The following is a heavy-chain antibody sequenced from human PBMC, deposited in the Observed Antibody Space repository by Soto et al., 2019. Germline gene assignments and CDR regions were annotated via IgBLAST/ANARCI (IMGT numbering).Heavy chain of an antibody. J-gene: IGHJ6*03. V-gene: IGHV3-30*03. CDR2: ISYDGSNK. CDR1: GFTFSSYG. Sequence: GGSLRLSCAASGFTFSSYGMHWVRQAPGKGLEWVAVISYDGSNKYYADSVKGRFTISRDNSKNTLYLQMNSLRAEDTAVYYCAGFQDSSSWFENYYYMDVWGKGTTVTVSS. D-gene: IGHD6-13*01. CDR3: AGFQDSSSWFENYYYMDV.